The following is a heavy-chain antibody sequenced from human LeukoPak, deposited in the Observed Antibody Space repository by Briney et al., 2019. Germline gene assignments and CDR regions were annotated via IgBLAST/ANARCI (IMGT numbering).Heavy chain of an antibody. J-gene: IGHJ6*02. D-gene: IGHD3-22*01. CDR1: GGSISSYY. V-gene: IGHV4-59*01. CDR3: ARDCWVEIGNDSRKSYYYYGMDV. Sequence: PSETLSLTCTVSGGSISSYYWSWIRQAPGKGLEWIGYIYCSGSTNYNPSLNSRVTISVDTSKHQFSLKLSSVTAADTAVYYCARDCWVEIGNDSRKSYYYYGMDVWGQGTTVTVSS. CDR2: IYCSGST.